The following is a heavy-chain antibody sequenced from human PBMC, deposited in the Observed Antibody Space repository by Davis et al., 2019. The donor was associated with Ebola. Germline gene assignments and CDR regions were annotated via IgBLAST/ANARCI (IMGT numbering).Heavy chain of an antibody. CDR2: IIPILGIA. CDR1: GGTFSSYA. D-gene: IGHD6-6*01. V-gene: IGHV1-69*04. J-gene: IGHJ5*02. Sequence: SVKVSCKASGGTFSSYAISWVRQAPGQGLEWMGRIIPILGIANYAQKFQGRVTMTRNTSITTAYMELSGLSFDDTAVYYCTRGIARRQLGSWFDPWGQGTPVTVSS. CDR3: TRGIARRQLGSWFDP.